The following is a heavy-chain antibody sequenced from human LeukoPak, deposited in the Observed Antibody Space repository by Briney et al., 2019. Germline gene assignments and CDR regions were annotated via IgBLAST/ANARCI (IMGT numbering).Heavy chain of an antibody. CDR1: GFTFRDYT. J-gene: IGHJ5*02. CDR2: VSFGSSYI. Sequence: GGSLRLSCAASGFTFRDYTMNWVRQSPGKGLQWVSYVSFGSSYISYADSLKGRFTISRDDAKSSVYLEMTSLRAEDTAVYYCARDGGFCSGGFCYRLFDPWGQGTLVTVSS. CDR3: ARDGGFCSGGFCYRLFDP. V-gene: IGHV3-21*01. D-gene: IGHD2-15*01.